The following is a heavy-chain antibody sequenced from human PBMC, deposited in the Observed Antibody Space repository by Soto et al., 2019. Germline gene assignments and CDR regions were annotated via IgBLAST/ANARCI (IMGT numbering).Heavy chain of an antibody. CDR2: INPSGGST. J-gene: IGHJ6*02. V-gene: IGHV1-46*01. CDR3: ARGLIVAVIIGGGLPFPYGMDV. D-gene: IGHD3-22*01. CDR1: GYTFTSYY. Sequence: ASVKVSCKASGYTFTSYYMHWVRQAPGQGLEWMGIINPSGGSTSYAQKIQGRVTMTRDTSTSTVYMELSSLRSEDTAVYYCARGLIVAVIIGGGLPFPYGMDVWGQGTTVTVSS.